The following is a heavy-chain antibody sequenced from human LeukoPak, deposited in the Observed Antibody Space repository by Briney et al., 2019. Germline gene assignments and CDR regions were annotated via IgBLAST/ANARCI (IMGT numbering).Heavy chain of an antibody. CDR2: IYYSGNT. V-gene: IGHV4-39*07. CDR1: GGSISSSSYY. Sequence: SETLSLTCTVSGGSISSSSYYWAWIRQPPGKGLEWIGSIYYSGNTYYKSSLKSRVTIAVDTSKNQFSLKLSSVTAADTAVYYCARGRYYFDYWGQGTLVTVSS. J-gene: IGHJ4*02. CDR3: ARGRYYFDY.